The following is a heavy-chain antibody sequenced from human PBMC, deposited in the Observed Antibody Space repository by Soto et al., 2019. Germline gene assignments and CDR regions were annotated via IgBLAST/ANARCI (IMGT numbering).Heavy chain of an antibody. J-gene: IGHJ6*03. D-gene: IGHD4-4*01. V-gene: IGHV3-53*04. CDR3: ARDQYVGDMTTGYYYYMDV. CDR2: IYSGGST. Sequence: GGSLRLSCAASGFTVSSNYMSWVRQAPGKGLEWVSVIYSGGSTYYADSVKGRFTISRHNSKNTLYLQMNSLRAEDTAVYYCARDQYVGDMTTGYYYYMDVWGKGTTVTVSS. CDR1: GFTVSSNY.